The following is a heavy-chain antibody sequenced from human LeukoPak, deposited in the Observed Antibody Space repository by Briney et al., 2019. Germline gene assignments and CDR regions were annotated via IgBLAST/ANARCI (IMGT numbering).Heavy chain of an antibody. CDR3: AKATTAITMIVVVIGYFDY. CDR1: GFTFSSYG. V-gene: IGHV3-30*02. CDR2: IRYDGSNK. J-gene: IGHJ4*02. Sequence: GGSLRLSCAASGFTFSSYGMHWVRQAPGKGLEWVAFIRYDGSNKYYADSVKGRFTISRDNSKNTLYLQMNSLRAEDTAVYYCAKATTAITMIVVVIGYFDYWGQGTLVTVSS. D-gene: IGHD3-22*01.